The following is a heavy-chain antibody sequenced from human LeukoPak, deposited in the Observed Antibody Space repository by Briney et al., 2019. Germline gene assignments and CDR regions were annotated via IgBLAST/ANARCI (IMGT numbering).Heavy chain of an antibody. CDR3: ARDTYSSGWKRFDY. Sequence: GGSLRLSCAASGFTFSAYWMHWVRQAPGKGLVWVSRINSDGSSTNYADSVKGRFTISRDNAKDTLYLQMNSLRAEDTAVYYCARDTYSSGWKRFDYWGQGTLVTVSS. V-gene: IGHV3-74*01. CDR1: GFTFSAYW. CDR2: INSDGSST. J-gene: IGHJ4*02. D-gene: IGHD6-19*01.